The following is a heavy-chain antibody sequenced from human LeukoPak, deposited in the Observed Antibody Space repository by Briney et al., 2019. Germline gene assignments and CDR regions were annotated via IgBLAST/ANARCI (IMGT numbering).Heavy chain of an antibody. Sequence: GGSLRLSCAASGFTFSSYAMSWVRQAPGKGLEWVSAISGSGGSTYYVDSVKGRFTISRDNSKNTLYLQMNSLRAEDTAVYYCAKALAHPYYYDSSGYGNDYWGQGTLVTVSS. V-gene: IGHV3-23*01. CDR1: GFTFSSYA. CDR3: AKALAHPYYYDSSGYGNDY. J-gene: IGHJ4*02. D-gene: IGHD3-22*01. CDR2: ISGSGGST.